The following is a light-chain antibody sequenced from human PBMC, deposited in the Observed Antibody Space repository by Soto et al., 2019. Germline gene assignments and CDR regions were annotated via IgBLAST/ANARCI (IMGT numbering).Light chain of an antibody. J-gene: IGKJ5*01. CDR3: QQYGSSPPIT. CDR2: AAS. CDR1: QSVSGSY. V-gene: IGKV3-20*01. Sequence: EIVLTQSPGTLSLSPGERATLSCRASQSVSGSYLAWYQQKPGQAPRLLISAASSRATGIPDRFSGSGSGTDLTLTISRLEPEDFAVYYWQQYGSSPPITFGQGTRLEIK.